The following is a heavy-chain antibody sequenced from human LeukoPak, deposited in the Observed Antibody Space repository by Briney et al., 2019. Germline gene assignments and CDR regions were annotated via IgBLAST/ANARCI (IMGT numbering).Heavy chain of an antibody. Sequence: SETLSLTCSVSGGSISSSGNYWGWIRQPPGKGLQWIGSIYYTGDTHYNPSLKSRVTISVDTCKNQYSLKMSSVTAADTAVYYCARRSGSGRIYHFDYWGQGTLVTVSS. V-gene: IGHV4-39*01. J-gene: IGHJ4*02. CDR2: IYYTGDT. D-gene: IGHD3-10*01. CDR1: GGSISSSGNY. CDR3: ARRSGSGRIYHFDY.